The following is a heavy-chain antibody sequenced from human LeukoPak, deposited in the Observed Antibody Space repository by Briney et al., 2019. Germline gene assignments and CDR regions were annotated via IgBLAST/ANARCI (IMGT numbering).Heavy chain of an antibody. CDR2: ISGSGGST. V-gene: IGHV3-23*01. J-gene: IGHJ4*02. CDR1: GFTFSSYA. Sequence: GGSLRLSCAASGFTFSSYAMSWVRQAPGKGLEWVSAISGSGGSTYYADSVKGRFTISRDNAKNSLYLQMNSLRAEDTAVYYCAREYCSGGSCYSTFDYWGQGTLVTVSS. D-gene: IGHD2-15*01. CDR3: AREYCSGGSCYSTFDY.